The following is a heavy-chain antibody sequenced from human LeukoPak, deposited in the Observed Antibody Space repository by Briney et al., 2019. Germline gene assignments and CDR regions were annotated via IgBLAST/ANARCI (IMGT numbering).Heavy chain of an antibody. CDR2: IHYTGST. D-gene: IGHD6-13*01. J-gene: IGHJ4*02. CDR3: ARHSSSWYPDY. CDR1: GGSIRSYY. Sequence: SETLSLTCTVSGGSIRSYYWSWIRQPPGKGLEWIGYIHYTGSTNYNPSLKSRVTISVDTSKNQFSLQLSSVTATDTAVYFCARHSSSWYPDYWGQGTLVTVS. V-gene: IGHV4-59*08.